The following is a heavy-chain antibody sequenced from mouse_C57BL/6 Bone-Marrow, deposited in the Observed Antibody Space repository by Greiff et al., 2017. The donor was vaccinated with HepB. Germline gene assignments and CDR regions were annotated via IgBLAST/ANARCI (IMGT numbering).Heavy chain of an antibody. V-gene: IGHV1-82*01. CDR3: ARSKTAQALYYAMDY. CDR2: IYPGDGDT. Sequence: VQRVESGPELVKPGASVKISCKASGYAFSSSWMNWVKQRPGKGLEWIGRIYPGDGDTNYNGKFKGKATLTADKSSSTAYMQLSSLTSEDSAVYFCARSKTAQALYYAMDYWGQGTSVTVSS. D-gene: IGHD3-2*02. CDR1: GYAFSSSW. J-gene: IGHJ4*01.